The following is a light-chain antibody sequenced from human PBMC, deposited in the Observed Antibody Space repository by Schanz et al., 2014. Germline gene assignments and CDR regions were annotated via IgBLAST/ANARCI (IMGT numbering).Light chain of an antibody. CDR1: SSDVGGSNS. J-gene: IGLJ2*01. CDR3: SSYAGSRNLV. CDR2: EVS. Sequence: QSALTQPPSASGSPGQSVTISCTGTSSDVGGSNSVSWYQQLPGKAPKLVISEVSKRPSGVPDRFSGSKSGNTASLTVSGLQAEDEADYYCSSYAGSRNLVFGGGTKLTVL. V-gene: IGLV2-8*01.